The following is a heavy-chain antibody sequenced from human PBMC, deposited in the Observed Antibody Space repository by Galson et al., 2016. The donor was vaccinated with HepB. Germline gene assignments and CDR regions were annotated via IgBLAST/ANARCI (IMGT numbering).Heavy chain of an antibody. V-gene: IGHV3-30*04. J-gene: IGHJ4*02. D-gene: IGHD3/OR15-3a*01. CDR1: GFTFSYFP. CDR2: ISSDGRTK. Sequence: SLRLSCAASGFTFSYFPFHWVRQAPGKGLEWVAVISSDGRTKYVADSVQGRFSISRDNSKDTLYLQMNSLRGEAAAVYYCARDSVGPYPDFDNWRQGTLVSVSS. CDR3: ARDSVGPYPDFDN.